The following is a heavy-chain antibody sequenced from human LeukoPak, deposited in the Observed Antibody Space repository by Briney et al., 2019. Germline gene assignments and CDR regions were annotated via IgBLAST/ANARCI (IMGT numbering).Heavy chain of an antibody. V-gene: IGHV1-69*05. D-gene: IGHD6-6*01. Sequence: GASVKVSCKASGGTFSSYAISWVRQAPGQGLEWMGGIIPIFGTANYAQKFQGRVTITTDESTSTAYMELSSLRSEDTAVYYCTRGYSSSSQYAFDIWGQGTMVTVSS. J-gene: IGHJ3*02. CDR1: GGTFSSYA. CDR2: IIPIFGTA. CDR3: TRGYSSSSQYAFDI.